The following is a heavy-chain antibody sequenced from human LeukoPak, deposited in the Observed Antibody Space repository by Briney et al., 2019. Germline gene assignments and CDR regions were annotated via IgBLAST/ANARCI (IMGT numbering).Heavy chain of an antibody. Sequence: GASVKVSCKASGYTFTGNYIHWVRQAPGQGLEWMGWINPNSGDTNYAQNFQGRVTMTRDRSISTAYMELSRLTSDDTAVYSCARGLGYCSGGTCAPGALDIWGQGTMVTVSS. CDR1: GYTFTGNY. J-gene: IGHJ3*02. V-gene: IGHV1-2*02. CDR3: ARGLGYCSGGTCAPGALDI. CDR2: INPNSGDT. D-gene: IGHD2-15*01.